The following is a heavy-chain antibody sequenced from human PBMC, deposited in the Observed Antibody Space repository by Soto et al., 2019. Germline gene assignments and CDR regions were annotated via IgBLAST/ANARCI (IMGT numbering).Heavy chain of an antibody. CDR1: GYTFTSYG. CDR3: ARGLYGDYAYYHYYCGMDV. J-gene: IGHJ6*02. D-gene: IGHD4-17*01. CDR2: ISAYNGNT. Sequence: QVQLVQSGAEVKKPGASVKVSCKASGYTFTSYGISWVLQAPGQGLEWMGWISAYNGNTNYAQKLQCRVTMTTDTYTSTAYVELRSLRSDDTAVYYWARGLYGDYAYYHYYCGMDVWGQGTTDTVSS. V-gene: IGHV1-18*01.